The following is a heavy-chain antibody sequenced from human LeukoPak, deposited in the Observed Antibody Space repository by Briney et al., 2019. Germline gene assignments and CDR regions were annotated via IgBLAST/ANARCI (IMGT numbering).Heavy chain of an antibody. D-gene: IGHD2-15*01. V-gene: IGHV3-48*01. CDR1: GFTFSSYS. CDR2: ISSSSSTI. J-gene: IGHJ4*02. Sequence: PGGSLRLSCAASGFTFSSYSMNWVRQAPGKGLEWSSHISSSSSTIYYADSLKGRFTISRDNAKNSLYLQMNSLRAEDTAVYYCARDGVVAGPWHFDYWGQGTLVTVSS. CDR3: ARDGVVAGPWHFDY.